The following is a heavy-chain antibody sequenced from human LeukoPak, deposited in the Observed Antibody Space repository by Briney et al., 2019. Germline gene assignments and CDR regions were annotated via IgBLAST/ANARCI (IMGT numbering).Heavy chain of an antibody. CDR3: AKGGYYYGSGSSYYFDY. J-gene: IGHJ4*02. V-gene: IGHV3-23*01. CDR1: GFTFSSYA. D-gene: IGHD3-10*01. CDR2: ISGRGGST. Sequence: GSLRLSCAATGFTFSSYAMSWVRQATGKGLEWVSAISGRGGSTYCAVSVKGRFTISRSNSKNTLYLQMNSLRAEDTAVYYCAKGGYYYGSGSSYYFDYWGQGTLVTVSS.